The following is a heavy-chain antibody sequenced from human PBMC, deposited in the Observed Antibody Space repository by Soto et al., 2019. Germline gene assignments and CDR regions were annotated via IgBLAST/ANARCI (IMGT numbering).Heavy chain of an antibody. Sequence: QVHLVQSGAEVKKPGASVKVSCKASGYTFTGYYMHWVRQAPGQGLEWMGWINPTTGGTNFEQKFQGRRTMTRDTSISTAYMELSGLTSDDTAVYYCTRKVATFNFDSWGQGTLVTVSS. V-gene: IGHV1-2*02. CDR2: INPTTGGT. J-gene: IGHJ4*02. CDR3: TRKVATFNFDS. CDR1: GYTFTGYY. D-gene: IGHD5-12*01.